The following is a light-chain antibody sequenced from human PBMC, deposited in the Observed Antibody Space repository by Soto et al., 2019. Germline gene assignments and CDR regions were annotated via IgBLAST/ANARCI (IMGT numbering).Light chain of an antibody. V-gene: IGKV3-20*01. J-gene: IGKJ2*01. Sequence: EIVLTQSPGTLSLSPGERATLSCRASQSVSSSYLAWYQQKPGQAPRLLIYGTSSRATCIPDRFIGSGSGTDFSGTISRLDPEDFAVYYCQEYGSSTETFSQMTKLEIK. CDR2: GTS. CDR3: QEYGSSTET. CDR1: QSVSSSY.